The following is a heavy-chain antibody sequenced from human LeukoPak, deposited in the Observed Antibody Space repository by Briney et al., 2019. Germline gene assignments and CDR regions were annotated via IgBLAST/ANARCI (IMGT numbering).Heavy chain of an antibody. D-gene: IGHD3-16*01. CDR2: IKLEGSEK. Sequence: PGGSLRLSCAASGFIFSNYWMTWVRQAPGKGLEWVANIKLEGSEKYYVDSVRGRFTISRDNAKNSLYLQMNSLRAEDTALYYCARPGYYDSGRFYHDCWGQGTLVTVSS. CDR1: GFIFSNYW. CDR3: ARPGYYDSGRFYHDC. J-gene: IGHJ4*02. V-gene: IGHV3-7*01.